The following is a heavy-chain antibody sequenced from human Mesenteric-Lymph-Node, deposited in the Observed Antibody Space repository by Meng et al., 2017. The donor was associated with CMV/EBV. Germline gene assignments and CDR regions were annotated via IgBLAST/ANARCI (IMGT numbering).Heavy chain of an antibody. CDR1: GGSFSNTY. Sequence: YGGSFSNTYWGWIRQPPGKGLEWIGEINHSGSTNYNPSLKSRVTISVDTSRNQFSLKLSSVTAADTAVYYCARIPYYYGSGTWYFDLWGRGTLVTVSS. J-gene: IGHJ2*01. CDR2: INHSGST. D-gene: IGHD3-10*01. CDR3: ARIPYYYGSGTWYFDL. V-gene: IGHV4-34*01.